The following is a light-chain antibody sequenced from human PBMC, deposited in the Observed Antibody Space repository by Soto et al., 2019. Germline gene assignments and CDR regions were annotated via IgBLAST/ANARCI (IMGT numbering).Light chain of an antibody. J-gene: IGLJ1*01. CDR2: DVS. V-gene: IGLV2-11*01. Sequence: QSVLTQPRSVSGSPGQSVTISCTGTSSDVGGYNFVSRYQQYPGKAPKFMIYDVSKRPSGVPDRFSGSKSGNTASLTISGLLAEDEADYYCCSYAGSHTFVFGTGTKVTVL. CDR1: SSDVGGYNF. CDR3: CSYAGSHTFV.